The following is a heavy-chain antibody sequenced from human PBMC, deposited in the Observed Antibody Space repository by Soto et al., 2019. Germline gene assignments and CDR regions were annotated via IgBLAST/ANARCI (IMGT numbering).Heavy chain of an antibody. V-gene: IGHV3-23*01. D-gene: IGHD6-13*01. CDR3: AKVSAGNYYYGMDV. CDR1: GFTFSSYA. J-gene: IGHJ6*02. CDR2: ISGSGGST. Sequence: EVQLLESGGGLVQPGGSLRLSCAASGFTFSSYAMSWVRQAPGKVREWVSAISGSGGSTYYADSVKGRFTISRDNSKNTLYLQMNRLRAKDTAVYYCAKVSAGNYYYGMDVWGQGTTVTVSS.